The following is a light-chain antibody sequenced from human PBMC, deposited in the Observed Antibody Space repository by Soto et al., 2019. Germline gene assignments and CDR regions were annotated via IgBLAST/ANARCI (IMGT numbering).Light chain of an antibody. Sequence: QSVLTQPPSVSAAPGQKVTISCSGSSSNIGNNYVSWYQQLPGTAPKLLIYDNNKRPSGIPDRFSGSKSGTSATLGITGLQTGDEADNYCGTWDSSLSAVVFGGGTKLTDL. J-gene: IGLJ2*01. CDR1: SSNIGNNY. V-gene: IGLV1-51*01. CDR3: GTWDSSLSAVV. CDR2: DNN.